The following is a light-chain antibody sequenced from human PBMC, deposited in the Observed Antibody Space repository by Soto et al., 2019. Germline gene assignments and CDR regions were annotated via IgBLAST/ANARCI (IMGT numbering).Light chain of an antibody. CDR2: DAS. Sequence: DIQMTQSPSTLSASVGDRVTITCRASQSISSWLAWYQQKPGKAPKLLIYDASSLESGVPSRFSGSGSGTEFTLTISSLQPDDFATYYCQQYNSYSGKFGQGTRLEIK. CDR1: QSISSW. CDR3: QQYNSYSGK. J-gene: IGKJ5*01. V-gene: IGKV1-5*01.